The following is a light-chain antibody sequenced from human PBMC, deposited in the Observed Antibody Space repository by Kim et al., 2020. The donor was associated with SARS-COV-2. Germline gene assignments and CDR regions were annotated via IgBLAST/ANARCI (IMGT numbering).Light chain of an antibody. CDR1: NNNVGNEG. Sequence: QAGLTQPPSVSTALGQPATLICTGNNNNVGNEGAVWLQQHQGHPPKLLSGRRNKWPSEISERLSASRSGSTASLTIAGLQPEDEADYYCSAWDASLSAWVTVGGTKLT. CDR3: SAWDASLSAWV. V-gene: IGLV10-54*01. J-gene: IGLJ3*02. CDR2: RRN.